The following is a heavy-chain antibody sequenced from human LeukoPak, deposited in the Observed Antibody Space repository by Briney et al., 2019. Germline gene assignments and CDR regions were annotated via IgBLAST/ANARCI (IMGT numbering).Heavy chain of an antibody. CDR1: GGTFSSYA. D-gene: IGHD2-21*02. Sequence: ASVKVYCKASGGTFSSYAISWVRQAPGQGLEWMGRIIPILGIANYAQKFQGRVTITADKSTSTAYMELSSLRSEDTAVYYCARGYGGNSGAFDIWGQGTMVTVSS. J-gene: IGHJ3*02. CDR3: ARGYGGNSGAFDI. V-gene: IGHV1-69*04. CDR2: IIPILGIA.